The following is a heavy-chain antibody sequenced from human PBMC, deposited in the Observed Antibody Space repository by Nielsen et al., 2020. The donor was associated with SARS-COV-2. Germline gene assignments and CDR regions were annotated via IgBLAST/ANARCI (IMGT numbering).Heavy chain of an antibody. J-gene: IGHJ4*02. CDR2: VKSNTDGGTT. Sequence: GGPLRLSCTASGPTLENAWMNWVRQAPGKGLERVGHVKSNTDGGTTDYAAPVKGRFTISRDDSKNTLYLQMNSLKTEDTAIYYCTTDVIVVMDGSIDYWGQGTLVTVSS. D-gene: IGHD2-21*01. CDR3: TTDVIVVMDGSIDY. V-gene: IGHV3-15*01. CDR1: GPTLENAW.